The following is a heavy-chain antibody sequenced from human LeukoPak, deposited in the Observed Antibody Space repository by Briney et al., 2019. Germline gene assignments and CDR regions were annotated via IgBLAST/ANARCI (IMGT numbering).Heavy chain of an antibody. CDR1: GFTFSTYW. J-gene: IGHJ4*02. V-gene: IGHV3-74*01. CDR3: ARDGIAAVDFDY. D-gene: IGHD6-13*01. Sequence: GGSLRLSCAASGFTFSTYWMHWVRQAPAKGLVWVSRVNGDGSSTNYADPVKGRFTISRDNAKNTLYLQMNSLRAEDAAVYYCARDGIAAVDFDYWGQGILVTVSS. CDR2: VNGDGSST.